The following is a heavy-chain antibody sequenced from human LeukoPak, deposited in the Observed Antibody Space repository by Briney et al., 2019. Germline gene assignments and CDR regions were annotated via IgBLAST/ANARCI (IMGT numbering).Heavy chain of an antibody. D-gene: IGHD3-22*01. CDR3: ARDSSGYLGQGYFDY. CDR1: GCTFTSYG. Sequence: ASVNVSYKPSGCTFTSYGISWVLQAPGQGLEWMGWISAYNGNTNYAQKLQGRVTMTTDTSTSTAYMELRSLRSDDTAVHYCARDSSGYLGQGYFDYWGQGTLVTVSS. J-gene: IGHJ4*02. V-gene: IGHV1-18*01. CDR2: ISAYNGNT.